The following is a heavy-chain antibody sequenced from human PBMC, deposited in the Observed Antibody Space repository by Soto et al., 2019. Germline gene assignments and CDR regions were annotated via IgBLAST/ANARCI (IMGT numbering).Heavy chain of an antibody. J-gene: IGHJ4*02. V-gene: IGHV1-69*06. CDR3: GRDMRVTVVPYFVS. CDR2: NIPISGAA. CDR1: GGTFSNYV. Sequence: QVQLVQSGAEVKKPGSSVNVSCKASGGTFSNYVVNWVRQAPGQGLEWMGRNIPISGAANYAQKFQGRVTITADKSTRTASMQLSMLRSAHRAVYDCGRDMRVTVVPYFVSWGQVALV. D-gene: IGHD1-20*01.